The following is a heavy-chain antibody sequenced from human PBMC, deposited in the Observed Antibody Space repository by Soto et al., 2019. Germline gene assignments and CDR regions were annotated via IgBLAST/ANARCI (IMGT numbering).Heavy chain of an antibody. Sequence: PGGSLRLSCAASGFTVSSNYMSWVRQAPGKGLEWVSVIYSGGSTYYADSVKGRFTISRDNSKNTLYLQMNSLRAEDTAVYYCGIVVVPAAGYYFDYWGQGTLVTVSS. CDR3: GIVVVPAAGYYFDY. J-gene: IGHJ4*02. CDR2: IYSGGST. CDR1: GFTVSSNY. D-gene: IGHD2-2*01. V-gene: IGHV3-66*01.